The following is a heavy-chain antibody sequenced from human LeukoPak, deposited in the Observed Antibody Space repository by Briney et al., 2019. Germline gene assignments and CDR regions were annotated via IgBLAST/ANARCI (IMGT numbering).Heavy chain of an antibody. CDR1: GFTLSSYW. CDR2: IKQDGSEK. V-gene: IGHV3-7*01. Sequence: PGGSLRLSCAASGFTLSSYWMSWVRQAPGKGLEWVANIKQDGSEKYYVDSVKGRFTISRDNSKNTLYLQMNSPRAEDTAVYYCARGPSGYHNTGGQGTLVTVSS. CDR3: ARGPSGYHNT. D-gene: IGHD5-12*01. J-gene: IGHJ4*02.